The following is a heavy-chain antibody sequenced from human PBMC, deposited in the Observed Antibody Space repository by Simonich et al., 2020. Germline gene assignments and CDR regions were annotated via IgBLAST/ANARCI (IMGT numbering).Heavy chain of an antibody. J-gene: IGHJ4*02. D-gene: IGHD6-13*01. CDR3: ARDQGGRAAAATDY. V-gene: IGHV1-18*01. Sequence: QVQLVQSGAEVKKPGASVKVSCKASGYTFTSCGISWVRQAPGQGLEWMGGIIAYNGNTNYSQKLQGRVTMTTDTSTSTAYMELRSLRSDDTAVYYCARDQGGRAAAATDYWGQGTLVTVSS. CDR2: IIAYNGNT. CDR1: GYTFTSCG.